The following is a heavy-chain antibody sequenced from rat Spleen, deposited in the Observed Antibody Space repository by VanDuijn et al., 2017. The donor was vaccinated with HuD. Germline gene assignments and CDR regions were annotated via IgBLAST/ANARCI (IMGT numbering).Heavy chain of an antibody. CDR3: ARHPYSSYGGFAY. CDR1: GYSITSNY. V-gene: IGHV3-1*01. J-gene: IGHJ3*01. CDR2: ISYSGST. Sequence: EVQLQESGPGLVKPSQSLSLTCSVTGYSITSNYWGWIRKFPGNKMEWIGHISYSGSTSYNPSLKSRTSITRDTSKNQFFLQLNSVTTEDTATYYCARHPYSSYGGFAYWGQGTLVTVSS. D-gene: IGHD1-2*01.